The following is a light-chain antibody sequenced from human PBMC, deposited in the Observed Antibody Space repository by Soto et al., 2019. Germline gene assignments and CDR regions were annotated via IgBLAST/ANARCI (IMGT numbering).Light chain of an antibody. Sequence: QSALTQPAAVSGSPGQAITISCTGTSSDIGTYSHVSWYQQPPGTAPKLLIYEVSNRPSGVPDRFSGSKSGNTASLTISGLQAEDEADYYCSSYRSSSLYVFGTGTKVTVL. CDR1: SSDIGTYSH. J-gene: IGLJ1*01. V-gene: IGLV2-18*02. CDR3: SSYRSSSLYV. CDR2: EVS.